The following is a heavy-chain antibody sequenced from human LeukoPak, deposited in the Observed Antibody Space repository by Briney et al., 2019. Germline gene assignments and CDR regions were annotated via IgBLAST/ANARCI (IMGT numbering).Heavy chain of an antibody. CDR2: ISSSSSYT. V-gene: IGHV3-21*01. CDR3: ASEIRAYGSGSYYNDDDY. D-gene: IGHD3-10*01. CDR1: GFTFSSDS. J-gene: IGHJ4*02. Sequence: VRSLRLSCAASGFTFSSDSMNLVRQAPGEGLEWVSSISSSSSYTYYADSVKGRFTISRGNAKNSLYLQMNSLRAEDTAVYYCASEIRAYGSGSYYNDDDYWGQGTLVTVSS.